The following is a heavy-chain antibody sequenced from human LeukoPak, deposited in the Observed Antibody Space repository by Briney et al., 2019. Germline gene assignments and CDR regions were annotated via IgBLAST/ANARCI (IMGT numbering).Heavy chain of an antibody. CDR2: ISSSSSYI. CDR1: GYTFSSYS. V-gene: IGHV3-21*01. D-gene: IGHD3-10*01. J-gene: IGHJ4*02. CDR3: ASMVRRVTGY. Sequence: GGSLRLSCAASGYTFSSYSMNWVRQAPAKGLEWVSSISSSSSYIYYADSVKGRFTISRDNAKNSLYLQMNSLSAEDTAVYYCASMVRRVTGYWGQGTLVTVSS.